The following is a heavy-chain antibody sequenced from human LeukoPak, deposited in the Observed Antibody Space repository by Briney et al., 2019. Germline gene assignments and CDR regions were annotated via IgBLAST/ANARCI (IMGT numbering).Heavy chain of an antibody. CDR1: GGSISSGSYY. J-gene: IGHJ4*02. CDR3: ARGPYSSGWYDN. V-gene: IGHV4-61*02. D-gene: IGHD6-19*01. CDR2: IYTSGST. Sequence: SQTLSLTCTVSGGSISSGSYYWSWIRQPAGKGLEWIGRIYTSGSTNYNPSLKSRVTISVDTSKNQFSLKLSSVTAADTAVYYCARGPYSSGWYDNWGQGTLVTVSS.